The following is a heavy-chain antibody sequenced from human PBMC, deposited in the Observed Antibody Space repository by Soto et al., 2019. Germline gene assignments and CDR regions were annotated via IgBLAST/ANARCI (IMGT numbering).Heavy chain of an antibody. J-gene: IGHJ6*03. CDR1: GGSISSYY. CDR3: ARASGGALPYCRGVICYHYYYYMDV. D-gene: IGHD2-15*01. V-gene: IGHV4-59*08. CDR2: IYYSGST. Sequence: SETLSLTCTVSGGSISSYYWSWIRQPPGKGLEWIGYIYYSGSTNYNPSLKSRVTISVDTSKNQFSLKLSSVTAADTAVYYCARASGGALPYCRGVICYHYYYYMDVWGKGTTVTGSS.